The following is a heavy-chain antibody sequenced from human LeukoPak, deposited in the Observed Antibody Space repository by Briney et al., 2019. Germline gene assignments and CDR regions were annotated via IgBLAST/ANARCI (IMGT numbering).Heavy chain of an antibody. D-gene: IGHD1/OR15-1a*01. Sequence: TSETLSRTCTVSGGSISSYYWSWIRQPPGKGLEWIGYIYYSGSTNYNPSLKSRVTISVDTSKNQFSLKLSSVTAADTAVYYCARTEHARGAFDIWGQGTMVTVSS. V-gene: IGHV4-59*01. CDR2: IYYSGST. CDR1: GGSISSYY. J-gene: IGHJ3*02. CDR3: ARTEHARGAFDI.